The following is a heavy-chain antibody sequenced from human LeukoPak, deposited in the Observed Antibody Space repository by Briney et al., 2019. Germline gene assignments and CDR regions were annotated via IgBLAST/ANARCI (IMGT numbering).Heavy chain of an antibody. Sequence: SETLSLTCNVSGDYITTTNYYWAWIRQPPGKGLVWIASVFYSGTTYYNPSLKSRVLISMDTSTKQISLRLTPVTATDTAIYYCARRSRLYKHETTGYHDSWGQGTLVTVSS. V-gene: IGHV4-39*01. CDR2: VFYSGTT. J-gene: IGHJ4*02. CDR3: ARRSRLYKHETTGYHDS. CDR1: GDYITTTNYY. D-gene: IGHD3-9*01.